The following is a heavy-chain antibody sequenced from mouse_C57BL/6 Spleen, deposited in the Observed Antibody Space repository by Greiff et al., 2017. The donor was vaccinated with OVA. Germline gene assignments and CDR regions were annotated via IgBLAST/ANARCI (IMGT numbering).Heavy chain of an antibody. D-gene: IGHD4-1*02. CDR1: GFTFSDYG. CDR3: ASFQLAWYFDV. CDR2: ISSGSSTI. Sequence: EVKVVESGGGLVKPGGSLKLSCAASGFTFSDYGMHWVRQAPEKGLEWVAYISSGSSTIYYADTVKGRFTISRDNAKNTLFLQMTSLRSEDTAMYYCASFQLAWYFDVWGTGTTVTVSS. J-gene: IGHJ1*03. V-gene: IGHV5-17*01.